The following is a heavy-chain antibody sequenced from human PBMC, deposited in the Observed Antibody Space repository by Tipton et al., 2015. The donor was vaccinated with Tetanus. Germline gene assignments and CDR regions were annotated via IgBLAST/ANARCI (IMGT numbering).Heavy chain of an antibody. D-gene: IGHD1-1*01. CDR3: ARSIGLERRHRVQDYYYDMDV. J-gene: IGHJ6*02. Sequence: QSGAEVKRPGSSVKVSCKASGDTFSSYAISWVRQAPGQGLEWMGGIIPIFGTLNYAQKFQGRVTITADESTSTAYMELSSLRSEDTAMYYCARSIGLERRHRVQDYYYDMDVWGQGTTVTVSS. CDR2: IIPIFGTL. V-gene: IGHV1-69*01. CDR1: GDTFSSYA.